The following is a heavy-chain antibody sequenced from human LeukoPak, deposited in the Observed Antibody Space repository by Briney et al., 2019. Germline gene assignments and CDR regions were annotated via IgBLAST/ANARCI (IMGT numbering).Heavy chain of an antibody. D-gene: IGHD2-21*01. CDR1: GYTFTGYY. V-gene: IGHV1-2*02. CDR2: INPNSGGT. CDR3: ARDTGLWSLNY. J-gene: IGHJ4*02. Sequence: ASVKVSCKASGYTFTGYYMHWVRQAPGQGLEWMGWINPNSGGTNYAQKFQGRVTMTRDTSISTAYMELRSLRSDDTAVYYCARDTGLWSLNYWGQGTLVTVSS.